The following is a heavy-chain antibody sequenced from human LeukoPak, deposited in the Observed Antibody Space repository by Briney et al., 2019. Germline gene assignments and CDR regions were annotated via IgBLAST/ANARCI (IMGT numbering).Heavy chain of an antibody. CDR3: ARGLVGSSSHYAFDI. CDR2: IYYSGST. CDR1: GGSISSGGYY. Sequence: PSQTLSLTCTVSGGSISSGGYYWSWIRQPPGKGLEYIGYIYYSGSTNYNPSLKSRVTISVDTSKNQFSLKLSSVTAADTAVYYCARGLVGSSSHYAFDIWGQGTMVTVSS. J-gene: IGHJ3*02. D-gene: IGHD6-13*01. V-gene: IGHV4-61*08.